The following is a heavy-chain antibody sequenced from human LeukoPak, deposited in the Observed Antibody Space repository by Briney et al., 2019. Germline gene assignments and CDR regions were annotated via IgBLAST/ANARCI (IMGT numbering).Heavy chain of an antibody. CDR1: GGSISTFS. CDR2: VQSTSN. Sequence: PSETLSLTCTVSGGSISTFSWTWIRQPPGKGLKWIGSVQSTSNNYNPAFKSRVAISVDTAKNQFFLRLNSVTSADTAVYYCARDTTVASGMQFWGHGSLVTVSS. V-gene: IGHV4-59*01. J-gene: IGHJ4*01. CDR3: ARDTTVASGMQF. D-gene: IGHD6-19*01.